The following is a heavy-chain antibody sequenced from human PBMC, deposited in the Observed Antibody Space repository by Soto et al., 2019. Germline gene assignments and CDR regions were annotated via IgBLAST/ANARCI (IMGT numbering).Heavy chain of an antibody. CDR2: INHSGST. Sequence: ASETLSLTCAVYGGSFSGYYWSWIRQPPGKGLEWIGEINHSGSTNYNPSLKSRVTISVDTSKNQFSLKLSSVTAADTAVYYCARSKGPNWFDPWGQGTLVTVSS. CDR3: ARSKGPNWFDP. CDR1: GGSFSGYY. V-gene: IGHV4-34*01. J-gene: IGHJ5*02.